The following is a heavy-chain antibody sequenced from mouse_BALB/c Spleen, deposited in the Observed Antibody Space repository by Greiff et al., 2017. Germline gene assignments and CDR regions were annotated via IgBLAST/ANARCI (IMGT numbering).Heavy chain of an antibody. Sequence: DVKLQESGGDLVKPGGSLKLSCAASGFTFSSYGMSWVRQTPDKRLEWVATISSGGSYTYYPDSVKGRFTISRDNAKNTLYLQMSSLKSEDTAMYYCARQGLGSPFDYWGQGTTLTVSS. CDR2: ISSGGSYT. CDR1: GFTFSSYG. J-gene: IGHJ2*01. CDR3: ARQGLGSPFDY. V-gene: IGHV5-6*02.